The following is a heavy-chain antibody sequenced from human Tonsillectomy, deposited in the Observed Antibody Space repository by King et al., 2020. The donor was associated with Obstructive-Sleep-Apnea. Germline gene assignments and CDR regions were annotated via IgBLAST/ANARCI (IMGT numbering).Heavy chain of an antibody. CDR2: TDSDGSST. J-gene: IGHJ6*02. CDR3: ARDSEIYPYYAMDV. D-gene: IGHD2-2*02. CDR1: GFTFSSYW. Sequence: VQLVESGGGLVQPGGSLRLSCAASGFTFSSYWMHWVRQAPGKGLVWVSRTDSDGSSTNYAGSVKGRFTISRDNAKNTMYLQMNSLRADDTAVYYCARDSEIYPYYAMDVWGQGTTVTVSS. V-gene: IGHV3-74*01.